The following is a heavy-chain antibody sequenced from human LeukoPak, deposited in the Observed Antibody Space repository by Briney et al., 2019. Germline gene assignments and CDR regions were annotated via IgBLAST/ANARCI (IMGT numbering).Heavy chain of an antibody. CDR3: ATLTVRGVINI. J-gene: IGHJ4*02. CDR2: IQSKTDGGTT. CDR1: GFTFSNTW. Sequence: GGSLRLSCAASGFTFSNTWMNWVRQAPGKGLESVGRIQSKTDGGTTEYAAPVKGRFTISRDDSKTTLYLQMNSLKTEDTAVYYCATLTVRGVINIWGQGTLVTVPS. D-gene: IGHD3-10*01. V-gene: IGHV3-15*01.